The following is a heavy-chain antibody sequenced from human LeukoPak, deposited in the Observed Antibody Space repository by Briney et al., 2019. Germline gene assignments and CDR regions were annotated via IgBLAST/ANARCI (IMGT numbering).Heavy chain of an antibody. CDR1: GYTFIGYY. D-gene: IGHD3-16*01. J-gene: IGHJ5*02. V-gene: IGHV1-2*02. CDR3: VRDDYVWGSSRINWFDP. CDR2: INPNSGST. Sequence: GASVKVSCKASGYTFIGYYMHWVRQAPGQGLEWMGWINPNSGSTNYAQKFQGRVTMTRDTSSSTAYMELSRLRVDDTAVYYCVRDDYVWGSSRINWFDPWGQGTLVTASS.